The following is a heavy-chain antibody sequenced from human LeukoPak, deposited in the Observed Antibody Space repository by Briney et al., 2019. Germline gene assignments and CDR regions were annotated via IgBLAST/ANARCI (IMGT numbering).Heavy chain of an antibody. V-gene: IGHV4-61*02. Sequence: PSQTLSLTCTVSGGSISGGIYSWSWIRQPAGKGLEWIGRIYTSGSTNYNPSLKSRVTMSVDTSKNQFSLKLSSVTAADTAVYYCARDGGFGEQIFDYWGQGTLVTVSS. D-gene: IGHD3-10*01. CDR1: GGSISGGIYS. J-gene: IGHJ4*02. CDR2: IYTSGST. CDR3: ARDGGFGEQIFDY.